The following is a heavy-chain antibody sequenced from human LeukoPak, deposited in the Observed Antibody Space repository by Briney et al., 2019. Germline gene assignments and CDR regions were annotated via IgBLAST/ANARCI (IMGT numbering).Heavy chain of an antibody. J-gene: IGHJ4*02. CDR1: GFTFSSYA. CDR3: ARDQARGYSYGLIFDY. V-gene: IGHV3-30-3*01. D-gene: IGHD5-18*01. Sequence: GGSLRLSCAASGFTFSSYAMHWVRQAPGKGLEWVAVISYDGSNKYYADSVKGRFTISRDNSKNTLYLQMNSLRAEDTAVYYCARDQARGYSYGLIFDYWGQGTLVTVSS. CDR2: ISYDGSNK.